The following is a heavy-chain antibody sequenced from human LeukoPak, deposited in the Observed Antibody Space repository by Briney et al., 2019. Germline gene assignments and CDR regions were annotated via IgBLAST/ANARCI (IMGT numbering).Heavy chain of an antibody. V-gene: IGHV3-23*01. CDR1: GFTFSSYA. J-gene: IGHJ5*02. CDR3: ARAADIVVVPAAIRFDP. Sequence: GGSLRLSCAASGFTFSSYAMSWVRQAPGKGLEWVSAISGSGGSTYYADSVKGRFTISRDNAKNSLYLQMNSLRAEDTAVYYCARAADIVVVPAAIRFDPWGQGTLVTVSS. D-gene: IGHD2-2*01. CDR2: ISGSGGST.